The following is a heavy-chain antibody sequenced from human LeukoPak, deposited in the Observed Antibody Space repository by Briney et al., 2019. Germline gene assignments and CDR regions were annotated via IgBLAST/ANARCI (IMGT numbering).Heavy chain of an antibody. D-gene: IGHD1-14*01. CDR1: GGTFSSYA. Sequence: SVKVSCKASGGTFSSYAISWVRQAPGQGLEWMGGIIPIFGTANYAQKFQGRVTMTRDTSTSTVYVELSSLRSEDTAVYYCARWTITYLDYWGQGTLVTVSS. CDR3: ARWTITYLDY. J-gene: IGHJ4*02. CDR2: IIPIFGTA. V-gene: IGHV1-69*05.